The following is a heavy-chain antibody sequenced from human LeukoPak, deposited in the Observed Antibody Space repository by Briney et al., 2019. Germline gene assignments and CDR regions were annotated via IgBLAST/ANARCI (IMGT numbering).Heavy chain of an antibody. D-gene: IGHD6-13*01. CDR3: ARDLSSWYEGISDY. CDR2: ISAYNGNT. Sequence: ASVKVSCKASGYTFTSYGISWVRQAPGQGLEWMGWISAYNGNTNYAQKLQGRVTRTTDTSTSTAYMELRSLRPDDTAVYYCARDLSSWYEGISDYWGQGTLVTVSS. V-gene: IGHV1-18*01. CDR1: GYTFTSYG. J-gene: IGHJ4*02.